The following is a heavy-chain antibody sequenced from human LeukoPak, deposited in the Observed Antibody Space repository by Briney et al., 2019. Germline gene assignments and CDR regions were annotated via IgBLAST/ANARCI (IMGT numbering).Heavy chain of an antibody. CDR3: ARDYGGSSPSDY. V-gene: IGHV3-7*01. Sequence: GALRLSCAASGFTFSSYWMSWVRQAPGKGLEWVANIKQDGSEIYYVDSVKGRFTISRDNAKNSLYLQMNSLRAEDTAVYYCARDYGGSSPSDYWGQGTLVTVSS. CDR1: GFTFSSYW. CDR2: IKQDGSEI. J-gene: IGHJ4*02. D-gene: IGHD4-23*01.